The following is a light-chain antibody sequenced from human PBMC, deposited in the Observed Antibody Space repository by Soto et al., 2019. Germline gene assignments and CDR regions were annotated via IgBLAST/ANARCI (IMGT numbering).Light chain of an antibody. Sequence: QSALTQPASVSGSPRQSITISCTGTSSDVGGYHYVSWYQQHPGKAPKLMIYEVSNRPSGVSNRFSGSKSGNTASLTISGLQAEDEADYYCRSYTSSSTLVFGGGTKLTVL. CDR2: EVS. CDR3: RSYTSSSTLV. CDR1: SSDVGGYHY. V-gene: IGLV2-14*01. J-gene: IGLJ3*02.